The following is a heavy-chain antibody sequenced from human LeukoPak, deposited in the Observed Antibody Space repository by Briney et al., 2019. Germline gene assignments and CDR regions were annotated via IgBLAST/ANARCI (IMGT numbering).Heavy chain of an antibody. V-gene: IGHV1-46*01. Sequence: ASVKVSCKASGYTFTSYYMHWVRQAPGQGLEWMGIINPSGGSTSYAQKFQGRVTMTRDTSTSTVYMELSSLRSEDTAVYYCARSLSDWSSSCCYVGYNWFDPWGQGTLGTVSS. CDR2: INPSGGST. CDR3: ARSLSDWSSSCCYVGYNWFDP. D-gene: IGHD2-2*01. CDR1: GYTFTSYY. J-gene: IGHJ5*02.